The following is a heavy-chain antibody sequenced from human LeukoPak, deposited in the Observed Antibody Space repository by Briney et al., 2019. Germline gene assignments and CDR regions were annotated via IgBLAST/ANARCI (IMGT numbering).Heavy chain of an antibody. Sequence: SETLSLTCTVSGGSISSSSYYWGWIRQPPGKGLEWIGSIYYSGSTYYNPSLKSRVTISVDKSKNQFSLKLSSVTAADTAVYYCARDGHVGSGSDYWGQGTLVTVSS. D-gene: IGHD3-3*01. J-gene: IGHJ4*02. CDR2: IYYSGST. V-gene: IGHV4-39*07. CDR3: ARDGHVGSGSDY. CDR1: GGSISSSSYY.